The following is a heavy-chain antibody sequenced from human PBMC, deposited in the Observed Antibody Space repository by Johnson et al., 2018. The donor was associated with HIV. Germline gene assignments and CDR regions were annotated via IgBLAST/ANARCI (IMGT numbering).Heavy chain of an antibody. V-gene: IGHV3-66*01. Sequence: EVQLVESGGGLVQPGGSLRLSCAASGFTVSSNYMSWVRQAPGKGLEWVSGISWNGGSTGYADSVRGRFTISRDNSKNTLYLQMNSLRAEDTAVYYCTKGRIFGVVMEALDIWGQGTMVTVSS. CDR1: GFTVSSNY. J-gene: IGHJ3*02. CDR3: TKGRIFGVVMEALDI. D-gene: IGHD3-3*01. CDR2: SWNGGST.